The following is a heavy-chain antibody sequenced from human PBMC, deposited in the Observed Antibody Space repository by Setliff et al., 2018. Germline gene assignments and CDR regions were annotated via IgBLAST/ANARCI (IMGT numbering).Heavy chain of an antibody. Sequence: RLSCAASGFTFATYTMAWVRQAPGRGLEWVSAITGTSRHIYYADSLKGRFTISRDNTRNLVYLQMSSLTAEDTAVYYCARDVVRTFPAWGQGTLVTVSS. CDR2: ITGTSRHI. V-gene: IGHV3-21*06. J-gene: IGHJ4*02. CDR3: ARDVVRTFPA. D-gene: IGHD3-16*01. CDR1: GFTFATYT.